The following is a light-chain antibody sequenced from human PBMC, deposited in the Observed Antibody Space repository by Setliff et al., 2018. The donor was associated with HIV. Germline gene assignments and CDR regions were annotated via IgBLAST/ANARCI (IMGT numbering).Light chain of an antibody. CDR1: TSDVGGYNY. CDR2: EVR. J-gene: IGLJ1*01. CDR3: GSYAITNTLP. Sequence: QSALTQPASVSGSPGQSITISCTGTTSDVGGYNYVSWYQQHPGKAPELIIYEVRNRPSGVSNRFSGSKSGNTASLTISGLQAEDEADYYCGSYAITNTLPFGTGTKVTVL. V-gene: IGLV2-14*01.